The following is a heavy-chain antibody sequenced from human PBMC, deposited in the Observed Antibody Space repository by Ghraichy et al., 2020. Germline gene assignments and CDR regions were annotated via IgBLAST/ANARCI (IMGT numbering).Heavy chain of an antibody. CDR3: ARVLRSSGCFDY. V-gene: IGHV4-59*01. Sequence: SQTLSLTCTVSGGSISPYYWTWIRQPPGEGLEWIGYIYYSGSTNYNPSLKGRVTISVDTSKNQLSLNLRYVAAADTVVYYCARVLRSSGCFDYWGQGTLVTVSS. CDR2: IYYSGST. J-gene: IGHJ4*02. D-gene: IGHD3-22*01. CDR1: GGSISPYY.